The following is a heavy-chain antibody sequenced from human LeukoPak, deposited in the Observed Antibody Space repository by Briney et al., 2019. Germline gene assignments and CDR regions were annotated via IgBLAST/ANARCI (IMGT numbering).Heavy chain of an antibody. D-gene: IGHD6-19*01. CDR3: ARITRAVADSYFDY. CDR1: GFTFSSYG. V-gene: IGHV3-30*03. Sequence: GGSLRLSCAASGFTFSSYGMHWVRQAPGKGLEWVAVISYDGSNKYYADSVKGRFTISRDNSKSTLYLQMNSLRAEDTAVYYCARITRAVADSYFDYWGQGTLVTVSS. J-gene: IGHJ4*02. CDR2: ISYDGSNK.